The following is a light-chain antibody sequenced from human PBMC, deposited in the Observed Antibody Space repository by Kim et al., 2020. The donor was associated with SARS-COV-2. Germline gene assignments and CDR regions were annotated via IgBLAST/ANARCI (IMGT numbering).Light chain of an antibody. Sequence: DIQMTQSPSTLSASIGDRVTITCRASQSINNWLAWYQQKPGKAPKVLIYNASTLQSGVPSRFSGSKSGTEFTLTISSLQPDDSAVYYCQQYSTYSRTFGRGTKVDIK. CDR2: NAS. J-gene: IGKJ1*01. V-gene: IGKV1-5*01. CDR1: QSINNW. CDR3: QQYSTYSRT.